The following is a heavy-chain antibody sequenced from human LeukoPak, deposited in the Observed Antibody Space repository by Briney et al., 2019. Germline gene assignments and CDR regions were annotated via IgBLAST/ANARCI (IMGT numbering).Heavy chain of an antibody. V-gene: IGHV1-69*06. CDR3: ASIGRAASWFDP. CDR2: IIPIFGTA. J-gene: IGHJ5*02. CDR1: GGTFSSYA. Sequence: SVKVSCKASGGTFSSYAISWVRRAPGQGLEWMGGIIPIFGTANYAQKFQGRVTITADKSTSTAYMELSSLRSEDTAVYYCASIGRAASWFDPWGQGTLVTVSS. D-gene: IGHD6-25*01.